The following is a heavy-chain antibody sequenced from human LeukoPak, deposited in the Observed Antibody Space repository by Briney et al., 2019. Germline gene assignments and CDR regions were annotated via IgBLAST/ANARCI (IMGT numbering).Heavy chain of an antibody. D-gene: IGHD1-14*01. J-gene: IGHJ6*03. Sequence: SVKVSCKASGGTFSSYAISWVRQAPGQGLEWMGRIIPILGIANYAQKFQGRVTITADKSTSTAYMELNSLRAEDTAVYYCAKPPAHAPNYYYYYYMDVWGKGTTVTVSS. CDR1: GGTFSSYA. CDR2: IIPILGIA. V-gene: IGHV1-69*04. CDR3: AKPPAHAPNYYYYYYMDV.